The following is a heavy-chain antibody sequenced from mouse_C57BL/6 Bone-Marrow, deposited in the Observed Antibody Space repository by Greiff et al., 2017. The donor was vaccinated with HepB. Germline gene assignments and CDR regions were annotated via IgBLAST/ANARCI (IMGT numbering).Heavy chain of an antibody. CDR1: GYTFTDYY. D-gene: IGHD2-4*01. V-gene: IGHV1-76*01. CDR2: IYPGSGNT. J-gene: IGHJ3*01. Sequence: QVQLQQSGAELVRPGASVKLSCKASGYTFTDYYINWVKQRPGQGLEWIARIYPGSGNTYYNEKFKGKATLTAEKSSSTAYMQLSSLTSEDSAVYFCARGIYYDYDEAWFAYWGQGTLVTVSA. CDR3: ARGIYYDYDEAWFAY.